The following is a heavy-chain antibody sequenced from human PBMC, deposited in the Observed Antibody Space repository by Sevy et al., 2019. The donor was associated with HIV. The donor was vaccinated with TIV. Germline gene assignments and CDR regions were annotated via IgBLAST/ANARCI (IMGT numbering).Heavy chain of an antibody. D-gene: IGHD6-19*01. V-gene: IGHV5-51*01. CDR3: ARLDVNGWYKMFDS. Sequence: GESLKISCKGSGYIFTKSWIAWLRQVPGKGQEWMGMIYPGDSDTRYSPSFQGQVTISADQSIDTAYLQWSTLAASDSAIYYCARLDVNGWYKMFDSWGQGTLVTVSS. CDR1: GYIFTKSW. J-gene: IGHJ4*02. CDR2: IYPGDSDT.